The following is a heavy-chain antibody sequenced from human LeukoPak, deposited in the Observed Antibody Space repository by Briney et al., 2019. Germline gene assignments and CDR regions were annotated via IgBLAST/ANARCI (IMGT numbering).Heavy chain of an antibody. CDR2: IILIFGIA. J-gene: IGHJ4*02. CDR3: ARDSGSYSTYYFDY. Sequence: GSSVTVSCTASGGTFSSYAISWVRQAPGQGLEWMGRIILIFGIANYAQKFQGRVTITADKSTSTAYMELSSLRSEDTAVYYCARDSGSYSTYYFDYWGQGTLVTVSS. D-gene: IGHD1-26*01. CDR1: GGTFSSYA. V-gene: IGHV1-69*04.